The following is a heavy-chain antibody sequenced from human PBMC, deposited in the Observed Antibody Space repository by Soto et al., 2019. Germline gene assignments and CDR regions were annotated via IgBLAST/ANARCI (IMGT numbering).Heavy chain of an antibody. CDR3: ARNRDYAFDY. D-gene: IGHD4-17*01. J-gene: IGHJ4*02. CDR2: IKQDGSDK. Sequence: LRLSCAASGFTFSSYWMSWVRQAPGKGLEWVAIIKQDGSDKHYVDSVKGRFTISRDNAKNSLYLQMNSLRAEDTTVYYCARNRDYAFDYWGRGTLVTVSS. V-gene: IGHV3-7*01. CDR1: GFTFSSYW.